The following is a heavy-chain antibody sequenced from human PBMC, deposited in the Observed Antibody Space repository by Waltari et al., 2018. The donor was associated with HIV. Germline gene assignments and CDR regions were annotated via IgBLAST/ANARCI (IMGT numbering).Heavy chain of an antibody. D-gene: IGHD3-16*02. V-gene: IGHV7-4-1*01. CDR3: ARDYRTPASSRFDY. J-gene: IGHJ4*02. CDR2: INTRSEST. Sequence: QLQLIQTGAGWRKPRTSVHMSCLAAGSTFSSQSTTWVRQAPGQPLECMGWINTRSESTRYAQNFSWRFAFSLDTSVSTPLLRIVDHKIEDTCMYICARDYRTPASSRFDYWGQGAILSVSS. CDR1: GSTFSSQS.